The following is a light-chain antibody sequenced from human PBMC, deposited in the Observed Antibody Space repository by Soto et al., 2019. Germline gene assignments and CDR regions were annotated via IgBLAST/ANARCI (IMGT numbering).Light chain of an antibody. Sequence: ELVMTHSPATLSVSPGERATLSCRASQSVSSNLAWYQQKPGQAPRLLIYGASTRATGIPARFSGSGSGTEFTLTISSLQSEDFAVYYCQQYNNWLSITFGQGTRLEIK. CDR2: GAS. V-gene: IGKV3-15*01. CDR1: QSVSSN. CDR3: QQYNNWLSIT. J-gene: IGKJ5*01.